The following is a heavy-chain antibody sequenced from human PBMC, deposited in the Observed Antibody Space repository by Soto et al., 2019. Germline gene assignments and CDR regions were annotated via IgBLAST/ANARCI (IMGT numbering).Heavy chain of an antibody. Sequence: HPGGSLRLSCAASGFTFSSYAMSWVRQAPGKGLEWVSAISGSGGSTYYADSVKGRFTISRDNSKNTLYLQMNSLRAEDTAVYYCAKEGVDFDWLLYSFDYWGQGTLVTVSS. CDR1: GFTFSSYA. D-gene: IGHD3-9*01. J-gene: IGHJ4*02. CDR2: ISGSGGST. CDR3: AKEGVDFDWLLYSFDY. V-gene: IGHV3-23*01.